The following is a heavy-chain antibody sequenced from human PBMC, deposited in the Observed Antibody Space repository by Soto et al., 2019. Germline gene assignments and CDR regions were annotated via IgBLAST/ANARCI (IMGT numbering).Heavy chain of an antibody. V-gene: IGHV4-59*12. D-gene: IGHD3-10*01. CDR3: ARDVDYYGSGSCWFDP. CDR1: GGSISSYY. Sequence: SETLSLTCTVSGGSISSYYWSWIRQPPGKGLEWIGYIYYSGSTNYNPSLKSRVTISVDTSKNQFSLKLSSVTAADTAVYYCARDVDYYGSGSCWFDPWGQGTLVTVSS. J-gene: IGHJ5*02. CDR2: IYYSGST.